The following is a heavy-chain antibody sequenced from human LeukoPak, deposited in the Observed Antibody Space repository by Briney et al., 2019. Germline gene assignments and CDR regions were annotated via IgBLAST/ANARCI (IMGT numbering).Heavy chain of an antibody. CDR1: GGSFSGYY. CDR3: ARDYGDYGGGWFDP. Sequence: SETLSLTCALYGGSFSGYYWSWLRPPPGKGLEWIGEINHSGSTNYNPSLKSRVTISVDTSKNQFSLKLSSVTAADTAVYYCARDYGDYGGGWFDPWGQGTLVTVSS. D-gene: IGHD4-17*01. CDR2: INHSGST. J-gene: IGHJ5*02. V-gene: IGHV4-34*01.